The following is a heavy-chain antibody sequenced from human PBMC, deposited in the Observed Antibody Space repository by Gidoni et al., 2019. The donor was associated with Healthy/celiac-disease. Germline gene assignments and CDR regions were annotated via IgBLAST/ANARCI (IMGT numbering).Heavy chain of an antibody. D-gene: IGHD2-2*01. CDR1: GGSISSGSYY. CDR2: IYTSGST. Sequence: QVQLQESGPGLVKPSQTLSLTCTVSGGSISSGSYYWSWIRQPAGKGLEWIGRIYTSGSTNYNPSLKSRVTISVDTSKNQFSLKLSSVTAADTAVYYCARAARCSSTSCWGLDYWGQGTLVTVSS. J-gene: IGHJ4*02. V-gene: IGHV4-61*02. CDR3: ARAARCSSTSCWGLDY.